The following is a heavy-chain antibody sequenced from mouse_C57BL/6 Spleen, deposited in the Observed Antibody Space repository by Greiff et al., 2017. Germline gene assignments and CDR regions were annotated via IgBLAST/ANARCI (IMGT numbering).Heavy chain of an antibody. CDR2: ISYDGSN. CDR1: GYSITSGYY. D-gene: IGHD1-1*01. V-gene: IGHV3-6*01. CDR3: ARESYYGSSHDY. Sequence: VQLQQSGPGLVKPSQSLSLTCSVTGYSITSGYYWNWIRQFPGNKLEWMGYISYDGSNNYNPYLKNRISITLDTSKNQFFLKLNSVTTEDTATYYCARESYYGSSHDYWGQGTTRTVSS. J-gene: IGHJ2*01.